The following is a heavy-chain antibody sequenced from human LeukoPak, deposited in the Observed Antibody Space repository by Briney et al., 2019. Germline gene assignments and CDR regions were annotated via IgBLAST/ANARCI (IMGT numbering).Heavy chain of an antibody. CDR1: GGSFSGYY. CDR3: ARGRGYCSGGSCYGRHYFDY. V-gene: IGHV4-34*01. D-gene: IGHD2-15*01. Sequence: PSETLSLTCAVYGGSFSGYYWSWIRQPPGKGLEWMGEINHSGSTNYNPSLKSRVTISVDTSKNQFSLKLSSVTAADTAVYYCARGRGYCSGGSCYGRHYFDYWGQGTLVTVSS. CDR2: INHSGST. J-gene: IGHJ4*02.